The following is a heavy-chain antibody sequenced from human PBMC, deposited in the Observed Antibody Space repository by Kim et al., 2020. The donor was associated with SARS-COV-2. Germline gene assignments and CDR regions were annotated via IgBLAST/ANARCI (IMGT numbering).Heavy chain of an antibody. Sequence: SETLSLTCTVSGGSISSGGYYWSWIRQHPGKGLEWIGYIYYSGSTYYNPSLKSRVTISVDTSKNQFSLKLSSVTAADTAVYYCARDREYGVPGAFDIWGQGTMVTVSS. CDR3: ARDREYGVPGAFDI. D-gene: IGHD3-3*01. CDR1: GGSISSGGYY. V-gene: IGHV4-31*03. J-gene: IGHJ3*02. CDR2: IYYSGST.